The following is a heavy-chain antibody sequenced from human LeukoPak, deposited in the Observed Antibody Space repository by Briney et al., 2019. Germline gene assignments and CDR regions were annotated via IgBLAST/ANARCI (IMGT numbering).Heavy chain of an antibody. CDR1: GFTVSTNY. V-gene: IGHV3-66*04. CDR3: ARHLGGNYFDRPFDY. CDR2: IYSDGST. Sequence: GGSLRLSCAASGFTVSTNYMSWVRQAPGKGLEWVSVIYSDGSTYYADSVKGRFTISRDNSKNTLYLQMNSLRAEDTAVYYCARHLGGNYFDRPFDYWGQGTLVTVSS. D-gene: IGHD3-22*01. J-gene: IGHJ4*02.